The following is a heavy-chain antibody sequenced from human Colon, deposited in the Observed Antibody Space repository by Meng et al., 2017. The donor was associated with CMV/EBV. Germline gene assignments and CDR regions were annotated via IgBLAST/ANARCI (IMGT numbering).Heavy chain of an antibody. CDR1: GGSISRADYY. Sequence: SETLSLTCSVSGGSISRADYYWGWIRQPPGKGLGWIGGINYSGSTYHNPSLKSRVTMSVDTSKTQLSVKLSSVTAADNAVYYCARDSRGSSYGQLDYWGQGTLVTVSS. J-gene: IGHJ4*02. V-gene: IGHV4-39*07. CDR3: ARDSRGSSYGQLDY. D-gene: IGHD5-18*01. CDR2: INYSGST.